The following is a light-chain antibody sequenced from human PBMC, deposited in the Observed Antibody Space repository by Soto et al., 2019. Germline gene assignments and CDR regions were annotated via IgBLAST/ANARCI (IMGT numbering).Light chain of an antibody. CDR2: DVT. CDR1: SSDIGGYKY. J-gene: IGLJ2*01. V-gene: IGLV2-14*03. Sequence: QSALTQPASVSGSPGQSITISCTGTSSDIGGYKYVSWYQHHPGTAPKLMIYDVTNRPSGVSNRFSGSKSGNTASLTISGLHAEDEGDYYCTSYASSSTPVVFGGGTKLTVL. CDR3: TSYASSSTPVV.